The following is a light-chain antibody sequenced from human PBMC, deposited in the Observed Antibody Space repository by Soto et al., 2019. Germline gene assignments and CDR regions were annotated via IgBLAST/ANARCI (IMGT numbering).Light chain of an antibody. V-gene: IGKV1-5*01. J-gene: IGKJ2*01. Sequence: DIQMTQSPSTLSASAGDRVTISCRASQSIANWLAWYQQKAGKDPNLLIYDASSLESGVPSRFSGSGTGTKFPLTLSSLQPDDYATDYCQQYDTYPYTFGQGTKLE. CDR3: QQYDTYPYT. CDR1: QSIANW. CDR2: DAS.